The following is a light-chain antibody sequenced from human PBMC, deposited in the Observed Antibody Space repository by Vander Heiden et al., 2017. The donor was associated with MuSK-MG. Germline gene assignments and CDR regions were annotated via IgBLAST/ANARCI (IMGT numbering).Light chain of an antibody. CDR3: QAWDSSTVV. Sequence: YELTQPPSVSVPPGQTASITCSGDTLGDKYACWYQQKPGQSPVLVIYQDSKRPSGIPERFSGSNSGNTATLTISGTQAMDEADYYCQAWDSSTVVFGGGTKLTVL. J-gene: IGLJ2*01. CDR1: TLGDKY. CDR2: QDS. V-gene: IGLV3-1*01.